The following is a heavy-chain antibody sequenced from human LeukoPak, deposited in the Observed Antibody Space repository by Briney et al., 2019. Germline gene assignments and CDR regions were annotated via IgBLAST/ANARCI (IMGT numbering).Heavy chain of an antibody. D-gene: IGHD5-24*01. CDR1: GFSVTNNY. V-gene: IGHV3-53*01. CDR3: ARGDGYNFFDY. J-gene: IGHJ4*02. CDR2: FYVGGAT. Sequence: GGSLRLSCAVSGFSVTNNYMSWVRQAPGQGLEWVSVFYVGGATYYADSVKGRFTISRDNSDNTLYLQMKSLRAEDTAVYYCARGDGYNFFDYWGQGTLVTVSS.